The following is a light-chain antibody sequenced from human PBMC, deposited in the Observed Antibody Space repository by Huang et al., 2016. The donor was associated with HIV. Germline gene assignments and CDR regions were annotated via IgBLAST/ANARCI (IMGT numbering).Light chain of an antibody. Sequence: DSVLTQSPGTLSLSPGERATLSCRTSQSVKSSFLAWYQQRPGQAPRRLIYGVSNRATGIPDRFSGRGSGTDFTLTISRLEPEDSAIYYCQQYDNFYRTFGQGTKVEIK. CDR3: QQYDNFYRT. CDR2: GVS. V-gene: IGKV3-20*01. J-gene: IGKJ1*01. CDR1: QSVKSSF.